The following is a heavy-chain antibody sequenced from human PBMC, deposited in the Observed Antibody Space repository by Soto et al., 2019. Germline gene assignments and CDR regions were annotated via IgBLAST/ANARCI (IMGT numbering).Heavy chain of an antibody. Sequence: GGSLRLSCSASGFTFSSYAMSWVRQAPGKGLEWVSAISGSGGSTYYADSVKGRFTISRDNSKNTLYLQLNGLRAEDTAVYYCARGYCSSTSCSIFDYWGQGTLVTVSS. CDR2: ISGSGGST. CDR1: GFTFSSYA. J-gene: IGHJ4*02. D-gene: IGHD2-2*01. CDR3: ARGYCSSTSCSIFDY. V-gene: IGHV3-23*01.